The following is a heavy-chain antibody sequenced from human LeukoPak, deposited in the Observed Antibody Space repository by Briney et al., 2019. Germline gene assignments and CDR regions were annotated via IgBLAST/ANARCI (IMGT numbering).Heavy chain of an antibody. Sequence: PSETLSLTCAVYGGPFSGYYWSWIRQPPGKGLEWIGEINHSGSTNYNPSLKSRVTISVDTSKNQFSLKLSSVTAADTAVYYCARGSMYYDSSGYYYYYYGMDVWGQGTTVTVSS. D-gene: IGHD3-22*01. V-gene: IGHV4-34*01. CDR3: ARGSMYYDSSGYYYYYYGMDV. J-gene: IGHJ6*02. CDR2: INHSGST. CDR1: GGPFSGYY.